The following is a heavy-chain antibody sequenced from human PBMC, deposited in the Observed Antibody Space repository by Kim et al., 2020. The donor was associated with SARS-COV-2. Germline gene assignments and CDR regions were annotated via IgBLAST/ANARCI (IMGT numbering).Heavy chain of an antibody. V-gene: IGHV3-74*01. CDR3: ARASSGTSDF. J-gene: IGHJ3*01. Sequence: GGSLRLSCAASGFTFSSYWMYWVRLVPGKGLVSVAIIKTDGSWTGYADSVKGRFTISRDNAKNMLYLQMNSLRAEDTAVYYCARASSGTSDFWGQGTSVTVSS. CDR1: GFTFSSYW. D-gene: IGHD2-15*01. CDR2: IKTDGSWT.